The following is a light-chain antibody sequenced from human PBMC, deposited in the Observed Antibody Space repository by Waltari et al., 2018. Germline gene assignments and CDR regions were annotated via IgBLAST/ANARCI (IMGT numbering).Light chain of an antibody. CDR1: SRDVGGYNY. V-gene: IGLV2-11*01. CDR3: CSYAGGVV. J-gene: IGLJ2*01. CDR2: DVS. Sequence: QSALTQPRSVSGSPGQSVTISCTGTSRDVGGYNYVSWYQQHPGKAPKLMIYDVSKRPSGVPDRFSGSKSGNTASLTISGLQAEDEADYYCCSYAGGVVFGGGTKLTVL.